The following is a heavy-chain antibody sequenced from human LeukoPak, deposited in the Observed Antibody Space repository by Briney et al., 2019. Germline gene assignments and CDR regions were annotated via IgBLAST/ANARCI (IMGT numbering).Heavy chain of an antibody. D-gene: IGHD4-17*01. Sequence: PSETLSLTCAVDGGSLSGYYWSWIRQTPGKGLEWIGEIRRSGNANYNPSLKSRVTLSIDTSKNHFSLNLTSVTAADTAMYYCARRPMPTTMTPPFDYWGPGAQVTVSS. CDR3: ARRPMPTTMTPPFDY. CDR1: GGSLSGYY. CDR2: IRRSGNA. J-gene: IGHJ4*02. V-gene: IGHV4-34*01.